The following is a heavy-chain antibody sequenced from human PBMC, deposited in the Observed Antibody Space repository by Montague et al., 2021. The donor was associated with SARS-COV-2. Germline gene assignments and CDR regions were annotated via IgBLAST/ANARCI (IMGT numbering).Heavy chain of an antibody. CDR2: IYSDDSYV. J-gene: IGHJ4*02. V-gene: IGHV3-23*03. Sequence: SLRLSCAASGFTFNTYALSWVRQAPGKGLEWLSVIYSDDSYVNYADSVKGRFTISRDNSKNTLYLQMNSLRAEDTAVYYCAKCPGIAGVGTKGVLDFWGQGTLVTVSS. CDR3: AKCPGIAGVGTKGVLDF. CDR1: GFTFNTYA. D-gene: IGHD6-13*01.